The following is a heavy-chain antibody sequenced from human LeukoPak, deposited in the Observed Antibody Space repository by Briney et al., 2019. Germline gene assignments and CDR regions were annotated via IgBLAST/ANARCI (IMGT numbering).Heavy chain of an antibody. CDR1: GGSISSFY. V-gene: IGHV4-59*01. D-gene: IGHD2-2*01. J-gene: IGHJ6*03. CDR3: ARAKQGDCSSTSCYFGYYYYYMDV. CDR2: IYYSGST. Sequence: SETLSLTCTVSGGSISSFYWSWIRQPPGKGLEWIGYIYYSGSTNYNPSLKSRVTISVDTSKNQFSLKLSSVTAADTAVYYCARAKQGDCSSTSCYFGYYYYYMDVWGKGTTVTVSS.